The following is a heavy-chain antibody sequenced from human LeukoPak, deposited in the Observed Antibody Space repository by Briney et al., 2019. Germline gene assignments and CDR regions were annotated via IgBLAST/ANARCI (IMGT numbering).Heavy chain of an antibody. D-gene: IGHD3-10*01. V-gene: IGHV3-48*03. Sequence: PGGSLRLSCAASGFTFSSYEMNWVRQAPGKGLEWVPYISSSGSTIYYADSVKGRFTISRDNAKNSLYLQMDSLRAEDTAVYYCAFGRNWFDPWGQGTLITVSS. CDR3: AFGRNWFDP. CDR1: GFTFSSYE. CDR2: ISSSGSTI. J-gene: IGHJ5*02.